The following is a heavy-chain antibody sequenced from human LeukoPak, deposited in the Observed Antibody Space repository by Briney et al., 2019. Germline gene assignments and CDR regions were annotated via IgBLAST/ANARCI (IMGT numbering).Heavy chain of an antibody. J-gene: IGHJ2*01. V-gene: IGHV3-23*01. CDR3: ATNLLGDGAYSWYFDL. D-gene: IGHD5-24*01. CDR2: ISASGGGT. CDR1: GVTFRSDA. Sequence: GGSLRLSCAAPGVTFRSDAVSSVRQAPGKGLEWVSSISASGGGTVYADSVKGRVTISRDNSKNTLYLQKNSYRQEDNLLYFCATNLLGDGAYSWYFDLWGRGTLVTVSS.